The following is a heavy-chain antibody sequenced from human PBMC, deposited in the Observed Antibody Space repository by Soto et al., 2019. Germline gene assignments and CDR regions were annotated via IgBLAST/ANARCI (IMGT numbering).Heavy chain of an antibody. CDR2: IIPIFGTA. CDR3: ARDRPLSIAARYYYYGMDV. CDR1: EGTFSSYA. V-gene: IGHV1-69*13. J-gene: IGHJ6*02. Sequence: GASVKVSCKASEGTFSSYAISWVRQAPGQGLEWMGGIIPIFGTANYAQKFQGRVTITADESTSTAYMELSSLRSEDTAVYYCARDRPLSIAARYYYYGMDVWGQGTTVTVSS. D-gene: IGHD6-6*01.